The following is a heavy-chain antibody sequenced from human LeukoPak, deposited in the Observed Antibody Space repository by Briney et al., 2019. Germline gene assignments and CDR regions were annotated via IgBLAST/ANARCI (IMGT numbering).Heavy chain of an antibody. Sequence: SGTLSLTCAVSGGSISSSNWWSWVRQPPGKGLEWIGEIYHSGSTNYNPSLKSRVTISVDKSKNQFSLKLSSVTAADTAVYYCARELGSYCSSTSCYEGAVDWGQGTLVTVSS. CDR2: IYHSGST. CDR1: GGSISSSNW. J-gene: IGHJ4*02. V-gene: IGHV4-4*02. CDR3: ARELGSYCSSTSCYEGAVD. D-gene: IGHD2-2*01.